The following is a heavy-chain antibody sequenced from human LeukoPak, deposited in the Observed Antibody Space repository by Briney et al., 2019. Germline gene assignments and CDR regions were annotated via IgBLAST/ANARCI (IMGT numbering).Heavy chain of an antibody. Sequence: SETLSLTCTVSGGSISSYYWSWIRQPPGKGLEWIGYIYYSGSTNYNPSLKSRLTISVDTSKNQFSLKLSSVTAADTAVYYCARLGRDYDILTGYYHPPLWGQGTLVTVSS. CDR1: GGSISSYY. CDR3: ARLGRDYDILTGYYHPPL. J-gene: IGHJ4*02. V-gene: IGHV4-59*08. CDR2: IYYSGST. D-gene: IGHD3-9*01.